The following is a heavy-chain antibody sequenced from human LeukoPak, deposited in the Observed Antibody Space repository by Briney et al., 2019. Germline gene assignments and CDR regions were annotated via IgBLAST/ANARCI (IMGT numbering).Heavy chain of an antibody. V-gene: IGHV3-23*01. CDR2: ISGGGGST. D-gene: IGHD6-13*01. J-gene: IGHJ4*02. CDR1: GFTFSSYA. Sequence: GGSLRLSCAASGFTFSSYAMSWVRQAPGRGLEWVSGISGGGGSTYYADSVKGRFTISRDNSKNTLYLQMNSLRAEDTAVYYCAKGERHSSSWYLVYFDYWGQGTLVTVSS. CDR3: AKGERHSSSWYLVYFDY.